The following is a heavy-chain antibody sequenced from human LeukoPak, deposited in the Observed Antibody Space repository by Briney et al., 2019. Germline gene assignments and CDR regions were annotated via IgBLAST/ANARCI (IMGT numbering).Heavy chain of an antibody. CDR3: ARDGTWRLDY. CDR2: TYYRSKWYY. D-gene: IGHD2-15*01. CDR1: GDSFSSNSAA. V-gene: IGHV6-1*01. Sequence: SQTLSLTCAISGDSFSSNSAAWNWIRQSPSGDLEWLGRTYYRSKWYYDYALSVKSRSTINPDTSENQFSLQLNSVTPDDTAVYYCARDGTWRLDYWGQGILVTVSS. J-gene: IGHJ4*02.